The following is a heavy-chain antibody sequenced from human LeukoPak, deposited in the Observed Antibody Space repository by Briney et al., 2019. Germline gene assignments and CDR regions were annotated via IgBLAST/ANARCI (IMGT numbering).Heavy chain of an antibody. CDR1: GYTFTSYY. CDR2: INPSGGST. J-gene: IGHJ3*02. CDR3: ARGTRHLLRSAQAFDI. Sequence: ASVKVSCQASGYTFTSYYMHWVRQPPGQGLEWMGIINPSGGSTSYAQKFQGRVTMTRDTSTSTVYMELSSLRSEDTAVYYCARGTRHLLRSAQAFDIWGQGTMVTVSS. D-gene: IGHD5-12*01. V-gene: IGHV1-46*01.